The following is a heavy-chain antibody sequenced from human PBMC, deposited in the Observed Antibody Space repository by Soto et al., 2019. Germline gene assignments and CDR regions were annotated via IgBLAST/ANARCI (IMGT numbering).Heavy chain of an antibody. J-gene: IGHJ4*02. CDR2: INAYNGNT. CDR3: ARDTAMSLPDA. CDR1: GYTFTSYA. Sequence: ASVKVSCKASGYTFTSYAMHWVRQAPGQGLEWMGWINAYNGNTNYAQKLQGRVTMTTDTSTSTAYMELRSLRSDDTAVYYCARDTAMSLPDAWGQGTLVTVS. V-gene: IGHV1-18*01. D-gene: IGHD5-18*01.